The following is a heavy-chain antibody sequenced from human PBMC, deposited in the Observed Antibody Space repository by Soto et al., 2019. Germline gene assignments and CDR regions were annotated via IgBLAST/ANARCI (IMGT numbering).Heavy chain of an antibody. CDR3: ARGPMVRGTRAIWFDP. CDR1: GGSVSSGSYY. D-gene: IGHD3-10*01. J-gene: IGHJ5*02. V-gene: IGHV4-61*01. CDR2: IYYSGST. Sequence: SETLSRTXTVSGGSVSSGSYYWSWIRQPPGKGLEWIGYIYYSGSTSDNASRKSRVTISVDTSKNQFSLKLSSVTAADTAVYYCARGPMVRGTRAIWFDPGGQGTLVTVYS.